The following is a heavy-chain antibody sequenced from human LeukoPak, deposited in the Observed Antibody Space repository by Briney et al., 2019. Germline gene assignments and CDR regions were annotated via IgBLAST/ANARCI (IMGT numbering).Heavy chain of an antibody. J-gene: IGHJ4*02. CDR2: MKQDGSEK. Sequence: PGGSLRLSCAASGFTFSSSWMTWVRQAPGKGLEWVANMKQDGSEKYYVDSVKGRFTISRDNAKNSLYLQMNSLRAEDTAVYYCARLLAGPSGYFDYWGRGTLVTVSS. CDR3: ARLLAGPSGYFDY. D-gene: IGHD6-19*01. CDR1: GFTFSSSW. V-gene: IGHV3-7*01.